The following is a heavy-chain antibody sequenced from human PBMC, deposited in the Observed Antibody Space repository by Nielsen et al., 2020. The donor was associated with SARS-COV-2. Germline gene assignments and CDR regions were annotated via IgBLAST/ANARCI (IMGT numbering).Heavy chain of an antibody. CDR1: GFTLSSYA. CDR2: ISGSGAST. CDR3: AKAPYGSGRQIDY. Sequence: ETLSLTCAASGFTLSSYAMSWVRQAPGKGLEWVSAISGSGASTYYADSVKGRFTISRDNSKNTLYLQMNSLRAEDTAVYYCAKAPYGSGRQIDYWGQGTLVTVSS. J-gene: IGHJ4*02. D-gene: IGHD3-10*01. V-gene: IGHV3-23*01.